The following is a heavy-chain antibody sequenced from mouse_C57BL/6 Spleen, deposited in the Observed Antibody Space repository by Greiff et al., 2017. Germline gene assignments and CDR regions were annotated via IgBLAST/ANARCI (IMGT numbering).Heavy chain of an antibody. CDR3: ARGLPPFDY. CDR1: GYAFSSSW. D-gene: IGHD2-2*01. CDR2: IYPGDGDT. J-gene: IGHJ2*01. Sequence: VKLMESGPELVKPGASVKISCKASGYAFSSSWMNWVKQRPGKGLEWIGRIYPGDGDTNYNGKFKGKATLTADKSSSTAYMQLSSLTSEDAAVYFCARGLPPFDYWGQGTTLTVSS. V-gene: IGHV1-82*01.